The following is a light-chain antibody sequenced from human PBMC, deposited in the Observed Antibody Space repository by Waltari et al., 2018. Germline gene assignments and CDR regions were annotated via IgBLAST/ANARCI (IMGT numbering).Light chain of an antibody. CDR1: PSVSRN. CDR3: QQYKSWPPFT. J-gene: IGKJ2*01. Sequence: ELIMTQSPATLSVSPGERATLSCRASPSVSRNLAWYQQKAGQAPRLLIFGASTRATGIPGRFSGSGSGTEFTLTISSMRSEDFAVYYCQQYKSWPPFTFGQGTKLEIK. V-gene: IGKV3-15*01. CDR2: GAS.